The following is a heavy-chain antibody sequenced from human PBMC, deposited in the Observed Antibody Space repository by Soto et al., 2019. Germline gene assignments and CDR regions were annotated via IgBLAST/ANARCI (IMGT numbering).Heavy chain of an antibody. CDR2: INGGSSPT. V-gene: IGHV3-23*01. CDR3: VRVIKVDTVHAFEI. J-gene: IGHJ3*02. CDR1: GFTFSSYA. D-gene: IGHD4-17*01. Sequence: EVQLLESGGDLVQPGGSLRLSCAASGFTFSSYAVNWVRQAPGKGLEWVSAINGGSSPTYYADSVKGRFTISRDNSRNTLYLKMNTLRAEDTAIYFSVRVIKVDTVHAFEIWGQGTMVAVSS.